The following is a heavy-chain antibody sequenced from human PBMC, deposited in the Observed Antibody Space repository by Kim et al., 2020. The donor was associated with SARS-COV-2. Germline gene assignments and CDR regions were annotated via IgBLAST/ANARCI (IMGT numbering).Heavy chain of an antibody. V-gene: IGHV4-34*01. CDR3: ARAGRSTFYYFDY. CDR2: INHSGST. J-gene: IGHJ4*02. CDR1: GGSFSGYY. Sequence: SETLSLTCAVYGGSFSGYYWSWIRQTPGKGLEWIGEINHSGSTNYNPSLKSRVTISVNTSKNQFSLKLSSVTAADTAVYYCARAGRSTFYYFDYWGQGTLVTVSS.